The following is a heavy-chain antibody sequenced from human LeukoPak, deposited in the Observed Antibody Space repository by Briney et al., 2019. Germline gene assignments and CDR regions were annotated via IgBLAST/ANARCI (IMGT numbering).Heavy chain of an antibody. CDR1: GFTFSSYE. Sequence: PGGSLRLSCAASGFTFSSYEMNWVRQAPGKGLEWVSYISSSGSTIYYADSVKGRFTISRDNAKNSLYLQMNSLRAEDTAVYYCATHPEYSSSSPDYWGQGTLVTVSS. D-gene: IGHD6-6*01. CDR2: ISSSGSTI. CDR3: ATHPEYSSSSPDY. J-gene: IGHJ4*02. V-gene: IGHV3-48*03.